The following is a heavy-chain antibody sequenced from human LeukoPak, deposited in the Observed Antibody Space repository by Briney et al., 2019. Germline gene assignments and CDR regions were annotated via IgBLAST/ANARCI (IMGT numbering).Heavy chain of an antibody. Sequence: PGGSLRLSCAASGFTFSHYAMHWVRQAPGKGLEWVALISNDGNFKLYADSVKGRFTISRDGSKNTLDLQLSSLRAEDTAVYYCAKDGFCSSTNCCPNHFNSWGQGTLVTVSS. V-gene: IGHV3-30*18. J-gene: IGHJ4*02. CDR3: AKDGFCSSTNCCPNHFNS. D-gene: IGHD2-2*01. CDR1: GFTFSHYA. CDR2: ISNDGNFK.